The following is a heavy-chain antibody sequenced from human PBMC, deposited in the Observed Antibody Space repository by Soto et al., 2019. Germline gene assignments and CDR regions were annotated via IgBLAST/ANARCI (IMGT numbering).Heavy chain of an antibody. CDR3: AKLHTRGYYFDS. Sequence: SCPTLVNPTQTLTLTCTFSGFSLSTSQVGVGWIRQPPGKALEWLAHVYWNDDKYYSLSLKSRLTISKDTSKSQVVLTMTNMDPVDTATYYCAKLHTRGYYFDSWGQGALVTVSS. D-gene: IGHD1-7*01. CDR2: VYWNDDK. CDR1: GFSLSTSQVG. J-gene: IGHJ4*02. V-gene: IGHV2-5*01.